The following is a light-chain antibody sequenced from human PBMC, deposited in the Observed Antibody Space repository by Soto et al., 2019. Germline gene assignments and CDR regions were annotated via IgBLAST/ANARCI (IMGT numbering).Light chain of an antibody. Sequence: ALTQPASVSGSPGQSITISCTGTHSDVGSYNLVSWYQQHPGKAPKVIIYEVSERPSGVSDRFSGSKSGNTASLMISGLQAEDEADYYCCSYAGSTTQTYVFGSGTKVTVL. CDR3: CSYAGSTTQTYV. J-gene: IGLJ1*01. V-gene: IGLV2-23*02. CDR2: EVS. CDR1: HSDVGSYNL.